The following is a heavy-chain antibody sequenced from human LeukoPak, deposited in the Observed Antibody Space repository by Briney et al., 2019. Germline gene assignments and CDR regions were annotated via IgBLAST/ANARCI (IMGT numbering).Heavy chain of an antibody. V-gene: IGHV1-58*02. CDR1: GFTFTSSA. CDR2: IVVGSGNT. D-gene: IGHD1-26*01. Sequence: GASVKVSCKASGFTFTSSAMQWVRQARGQRLEWIGWIVVGSGNTNYAQTFQERVTITRDMSTSRAYMELSSLRSEDTAVYYCAAVQVGANYYFDYWGQGTLVTVSS. CDR3: AAVQVGANYYFDY. J-gene: IGHJ4*02.